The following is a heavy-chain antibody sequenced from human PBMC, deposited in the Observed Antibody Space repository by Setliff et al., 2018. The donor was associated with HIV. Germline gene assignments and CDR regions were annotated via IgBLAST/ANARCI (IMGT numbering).Heavy chain of an antibody. CDR1: GYTFTTYG. CDR2: INPNSGGT. J-gene: IGHJ3*02. D-gene: IGHD1-26*01. CDR3: ARGTRVGANDAFDI. Sequence: GASVKVSCKASGYTFTTYGITWVRQAPGQGLEWMGRINPNSGGTNYAQKFQGRVTMTRDTSISTVYMELSRLRSDDTAVYYCARGTRVGANDAFDIWGQGTMVTVSS. V-gene: IGHV1-2*06.